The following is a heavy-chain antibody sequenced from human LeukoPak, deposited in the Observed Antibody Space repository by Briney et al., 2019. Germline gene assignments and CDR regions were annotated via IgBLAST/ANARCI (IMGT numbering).Heavy chain of an antibody. CDR3: AKEGDYDSSGYSPLQH. CDR2: ISYDGSNK. CDR1: GFTFSNYG. D-gene: IGHD3-22*01. J-gene: IGHJ1*01. V-gene: IGHV3-30*18. Sequence: GRSLRLSCAASGFTFSNYGMHWVRQAPGKGLEWVAVISYDGSNKYYADSVKGRFTISRDNSKNTLYLQMNSLRAEDTAVYYCAKEGDYDSSGYSPLQHWGQGTLVTVSS.